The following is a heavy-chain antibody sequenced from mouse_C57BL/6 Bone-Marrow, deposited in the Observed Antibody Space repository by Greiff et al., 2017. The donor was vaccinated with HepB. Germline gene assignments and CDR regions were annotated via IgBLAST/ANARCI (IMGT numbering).Heavy chain of an antibody. Sequence: QVQLQQPGAELVRPGSSVKLSCKASGYTFTSYWMYWVKQRPIQGLEWIGNIDPSDSETHYNQKFKDKATLPVDKSSSTAYMQLSSLTSEDSAVYYCARSGAYYSNPWYVDVWGTGTTVTVSS. J-gene: IGHJ1*03. CDR3: ARSGAYYSNPWYVDV. D-gene: IGHD2-5*01. V-gene: IGHV1-52*01. CDR2: IDPSDSET. CDR1: GYTFTSYW.